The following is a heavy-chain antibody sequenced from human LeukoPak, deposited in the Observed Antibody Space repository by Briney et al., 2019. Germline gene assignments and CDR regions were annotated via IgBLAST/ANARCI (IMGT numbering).Heavy chain of an antibody. Sequence: GGSLRLSCAASGFTFNRYGMSWVRQAPGKGLEWVSSISISSSYIYYADSVKGRFTISRDNAKNSLYLQMNSLRAEDTAVYYCAKRDGSYWGQGTLVTVSS. CDR3: AKRDGSY. CDR2: ISISSSYI. J-gene: IGHJ4*02. V-gene: IGHV3-21*04. D-gene: IGHD5-24*01. CDR1: GFTFNRYG.